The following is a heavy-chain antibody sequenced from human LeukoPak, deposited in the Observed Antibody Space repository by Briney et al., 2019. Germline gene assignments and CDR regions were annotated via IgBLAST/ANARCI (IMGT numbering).Heavy chain of an antibody. D-gene: IGHD3-10*01. CDR3: ARLRTGYYFDY. J-gene: IGHJ4*02. CDR2: IYHSGST. V-gene: IGHV4-38-2*02. CDR1: GYSISSGYY. Sequence: SETLSLTCTVSGYSISSGYYWGWIRQPPGKGLEWIGSIYHSGSTYYNPSLKSRVTISVDTSKNQFSLKLSSVTAADTAVYYCARLRTGYYFDYWGQGTLVTVSS.